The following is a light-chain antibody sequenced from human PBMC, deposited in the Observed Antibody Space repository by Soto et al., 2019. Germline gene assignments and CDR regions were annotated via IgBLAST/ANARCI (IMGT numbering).Light chain of an antibody. J-gene: IGKJ1*01. CDR1: QSISSY. CDR2: AAS. V-gene: IGKV1-39*01. CDR3: QQSYSTPWT. Sequence: DIQMTQSPSSLSASVGDRVTITCRASQSISSYLNWYQQKPGKAPKLLIYAASSLQSGVPSRFSGSGSGTDFPLTFSSLQPEDFATYYCQQSYSTPWTFGQGTKVEIK.